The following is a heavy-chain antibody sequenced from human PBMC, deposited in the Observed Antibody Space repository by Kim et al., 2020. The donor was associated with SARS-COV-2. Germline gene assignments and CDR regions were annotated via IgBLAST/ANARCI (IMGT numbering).Heavy chain of an antibody. D-gene: IGHD6-13*01. V-gene: IGHV5-51*01. CDR3: ARTPSLVPGMPAAGTFDY. CDR2: IYPGDSDT. Sequence: GESLKISCKGSGYSFATYWIAWVRQMPGKGLEWMGIIYPGDSDTRYSPSFQGQVTISADKSISTAYLQWSGLKASDTAMYYCARTPSLVPGMPAAGTFDYWGQGTLVTVSS. CDR1: GYSFATYW. J-gene: IGHJ4*02.